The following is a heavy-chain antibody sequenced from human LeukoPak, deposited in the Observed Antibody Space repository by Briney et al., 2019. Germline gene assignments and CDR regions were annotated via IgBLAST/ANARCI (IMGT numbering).Heavy chain of an antibody. D-gene: IGHD6-19*01. CDR2: ISGSGGST. CDR1: GFTFSRYW. Sequence: GGSLRLSCAASGFTFSRYWMSWVRQAPGKGLEWVSAISGSGGSTYYADSVKGRFTISRDNAKNSLYLQMNSLRAEDTALYYCAKDKGGAVAGYWYYFDYWGQGTLVTVSS. J-gene: IGHJ4*02. V-gene: IGHV3-23*01. CDR3: AKDKGGAVAGYWYYFDY.